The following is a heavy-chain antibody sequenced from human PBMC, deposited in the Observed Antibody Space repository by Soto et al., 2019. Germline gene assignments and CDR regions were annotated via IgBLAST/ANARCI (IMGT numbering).Heavy chain of an antibody. CDR3: ARMTTAYYYYGMDV. J-gene: IGHJ6*02. CDR1: GYTFTSYA. Sequence: QVQLVQSGAEEKKPGASVKVSCKASGYTFTSYAMHWVRQAPGQRLEWMGWINAGNGNTKYSQKFQGRVTITRDTSASTAYMELSSLRSEDTAVYYCARMTTAYYYYGMDVWGQGTTVTVSS. V-gene: IGHV1-3*05. CDR2: INAGNGNT. D-gene: IGHD4-4*01.